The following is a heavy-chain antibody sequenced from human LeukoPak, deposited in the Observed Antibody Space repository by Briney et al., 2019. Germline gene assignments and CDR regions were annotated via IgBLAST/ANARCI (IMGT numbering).Heavy chain of an antibody. CDR2: IWYDGSNK. CDR3: ARDGYYCSSTSCYQGYFDY. J-gene: IGHJ4*02. CDR1: GFIFSRYG. D-gene: IGHD2-2*01. Sequence: GGSLTLSCAACGFIFSRYGMHWVRQAPDKGREWVAVIWYDGSNKYYADSVKGRFTISRDNSKNTLYLQMNSLRAEDTAVYYCARDGYYCSSTSCYQGYFDYWGQGTLVTVSS. V-gene: IGHV3-33*01.